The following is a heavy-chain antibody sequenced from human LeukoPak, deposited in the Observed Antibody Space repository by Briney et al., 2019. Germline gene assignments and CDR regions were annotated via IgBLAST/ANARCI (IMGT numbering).Heavy chain of an antibody. D-gene: IGHD6-19*01. CDR2: ISYDGSNK. J-gene: IGHJ4*02. CDR3: ARDRELGYSSGWYFDY. CDR1: GFTFSSYA. Sequence: GGSLRLSCAVSGFTFSSYAIHWVRQAPGKGLQWVAVISYDGSNKYYADSVKGRFTISRDNSKNTLYLQMNSLRAEDTAVYYCARDRELGYSSGWYFDYWGQGTLVTVSS. V-gene: IGHV3-30-3*01.